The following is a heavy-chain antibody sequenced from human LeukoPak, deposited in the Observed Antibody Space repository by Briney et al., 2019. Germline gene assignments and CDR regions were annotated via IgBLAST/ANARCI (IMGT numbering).Heavy chain of an antibody. J-gene: IGHJ6*02. Sequence: PGGSLRLSCAASGFTFSDYNMNGVRQAPGKGLEWVSYITNGGSTIHHADSVKGRFTISRDNAKKTLYLQMNSLRAEDTAVYYCARSIGLTGGGVDVWGQGTTVTVSS. CDR1: GFTFSDYN. CDR2: ITNGGSTI. CDR3: ARSIGLTGGGVDV. D-gene: IGHD3-9*01. V-gene: IGHV3-11*01.